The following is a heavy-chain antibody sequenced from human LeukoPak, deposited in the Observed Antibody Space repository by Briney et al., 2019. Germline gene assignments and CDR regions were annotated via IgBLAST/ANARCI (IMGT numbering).Heavy chain of an antibody. V-gene: IGHV4-61*01. CDR3: ARDTPGGYDFWWFDP. J-gene: IGHJ5*02. CDR1: GGSVSSNSNY. Sequence: PQTLSLTCTASGGSVSSNSNYWSWIRQPPGKGLEWIGYNTYFGSASYNPSLKSRVTISVDTSKNQFSLKLSSVTAADTAVYYCARDTPGGYDFWWFDPWGQGTLVTVSS. D-gene: IGHD5-12*01. CDR2: NTYFGSA.